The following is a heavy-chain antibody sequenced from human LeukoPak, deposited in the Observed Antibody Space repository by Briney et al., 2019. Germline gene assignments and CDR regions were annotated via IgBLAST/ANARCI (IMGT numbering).Heavy chain of an antibody. J-gene: IGHJ5*01. V-gene: IGHV3-23*01. CDR2: VSGGGGSK. D-gene: IGHD3-10*01. Sequence: PGGSLRLSCVASGFTFSNYAMSWVRQAPGKGLEYLSTVSGGGGSKYYTDSVEGRFTISTDNSKNTVYLQMSSLRVEDTAVYHCARGGGSLWLGQSPNWFDSWGQGTLVTVSS. CDR3: ARGGGSLWLGQSPNWFDS. CDR1: GFTFSNYA.